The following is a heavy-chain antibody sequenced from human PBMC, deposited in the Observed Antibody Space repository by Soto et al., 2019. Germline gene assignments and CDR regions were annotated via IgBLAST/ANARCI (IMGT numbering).Heavy chain of an antibody. CDR2: IIPIFGTA. V-gene: IGHV1-69*01. Sequence: QVQLVQSGAEVKKPGSSVKVSYKASGGTFSSYAISWVRQAPGQGLEWMGGIIPIFGTANYAQKFQGRVTITADESTSTAYMELSSLRSEDTAVYYCARVPCSSTSCYHNWFDPWGQGTLVTVSS. CDR1: GGTFSSYA. D-gene: IGHD2-2*01. J-gene: IGHJ5*02. CDR3: ARVPCSSTSCYHNWFDP.